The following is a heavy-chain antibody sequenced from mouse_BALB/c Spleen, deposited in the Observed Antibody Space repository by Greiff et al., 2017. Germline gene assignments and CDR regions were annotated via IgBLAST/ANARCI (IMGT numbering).Heavy chain of an antibody. CDR1: GFTFSSFG. J-gene: IGHJ2*01. D-gene: IGHD1-2*01. V-gene: IGHV5-17*02. CDR3: ARCGYYGPYFDY. CDR2: ISSGSSTI. Sequence: EVKVVESGGGLVQPGGSRKLSCAASGFTFSSFGMHWVRQAPEKGLEWVAYISSGSSTIYYADTVKGRFTISRDNPKNTLFLQMTSLRSEDTAMYYCARCGYYGPYFDYWGQGTTLTVSS.